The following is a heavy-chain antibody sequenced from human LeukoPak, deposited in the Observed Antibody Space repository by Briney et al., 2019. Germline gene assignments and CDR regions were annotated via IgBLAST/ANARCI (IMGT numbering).Heavy chain of an antibody. Sequence: SETLSLTCTVSGGSISSYCWSWIRQPPGKGLEWIGYFHYSGSTNYNPSLKSRVTISVDTSKNLFSLKLSSVTAADTAVYYCARAFYGGNIDYWGQGTLVTVSS. CDR1: GGSISSYC. V-gene: IGHV4-59*01. CDR3: ARAFYGGNIDY. J-gene: IGHJ4*02. D-gene: IGHD4-23*01. CDR2: FHYSGST.